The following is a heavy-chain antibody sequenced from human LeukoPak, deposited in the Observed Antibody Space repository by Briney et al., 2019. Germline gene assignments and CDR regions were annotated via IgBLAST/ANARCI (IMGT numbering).Heavy chain of an antibody. Sequence: SETLSLTCTVSGGSISSTSHYWGWIRQPPGKGLEWIGSIYYTGSTYYAPSLKSRVTISVDTSKNQFSLRLSSVTAADTAVYYCARLPTDLLAFDYWGQGTLVTVSS. CDR1: GGSISSTSHY. J-gene: IGHJ4*02. D-gene: IGHD2-8*02. V-gene: IGHV4-39*01. CDR2: IYYTGST. CDR3: ARLPTDLLAFDY.